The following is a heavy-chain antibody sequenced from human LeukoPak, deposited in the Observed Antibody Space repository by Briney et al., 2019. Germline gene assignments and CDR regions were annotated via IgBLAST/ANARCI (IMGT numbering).Heavy chain of an antibody. CDR2: MNPNSGNT. D-gene: IGHD5-12*01. V-gene: IGHV1-8*01. Sequence: ASVKVSCKASGYTFTSYDINWVRQATGQGLEWMGWMNPNSGNTGYAQKFQGRVTMTRNTSISTAYMELSSLRSEDTAVYYCARVLRGYDRPRYYYYYMDVWGKGTTVTVSS. CDR3: ARVLRGYDRPRYYYYYMDV. CDR1: GYTFTSYD. J-gene: IGHJ6*03.